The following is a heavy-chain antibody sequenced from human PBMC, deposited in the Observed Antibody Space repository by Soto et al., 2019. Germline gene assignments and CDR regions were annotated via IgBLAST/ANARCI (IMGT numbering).Heavy chain of an antibody. CDR3: ARGVPVVVPSAMRGYYYYLDV. D-gene: IGHD2-2*01. CDR1: GGSFSGYD. Sequence: SETLSLTCAVYGGSFSGYDWNWIRQSPGKGLEWIGEINHSGSTNYNPSLKSRVTISVDTSKNLFYLQLHSVTDADTAVYYCARGVPVVVPSAMRGYYYYLDVWGKGTTVTVSS. CDR2: INHSGST. V-gene: IGHV4-34*01. J-gene: IGHJ6*03.